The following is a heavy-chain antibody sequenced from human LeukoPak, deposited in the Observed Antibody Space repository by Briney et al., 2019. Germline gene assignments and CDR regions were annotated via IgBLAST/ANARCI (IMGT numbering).Heavy chain of an antibody. CDR1: GFTFGDYA. Sequence: GGSLRLSCTASGFTFGDYAMSWFRQAPGKGLEWVGFIRSKAYGGTTEYAASVKGRFTISRDDSKSIAYLQMNSLKTEDTAVYYCTRDQWFGELSTFDAFDIWGQGTMVTVSS. CDR3: TRDQWFGELSTFDAFDI. J-gene: IGHJ3*02. D-gene: IGHD3-10*01. V-gene: IGHV3-49*03. CDR2: IRSKAYGGTT.